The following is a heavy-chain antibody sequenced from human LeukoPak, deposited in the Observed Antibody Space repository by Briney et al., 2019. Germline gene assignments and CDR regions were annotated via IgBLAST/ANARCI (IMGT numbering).Heavy chain of an antibody. D-gene: IGHD6-13*01. CDR2: ISGSGGST. CDR3: ARHYSSSWYGN. J-gene: IGHJ4*02. V-gene: IGHV3-23*01. CDR1: GFTFSSYA. Sequence: GGSLRLSCAASGFTFSSYAMSWVRQAPGKGLEWVSAISGSGGSTYYADSVKGRFTISRDNSKNTLYLQMNSLRAEDTAVYYCARHYSSSWYGNWGQGTLVTVSS.